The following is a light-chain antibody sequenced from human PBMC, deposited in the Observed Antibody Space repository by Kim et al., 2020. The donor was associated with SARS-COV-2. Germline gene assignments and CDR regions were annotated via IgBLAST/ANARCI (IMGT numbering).Light chain of an antibody. CDR1: QRSSSC. CDR2: HAS. CDR3: QQYNSYLLT. J-gene: IGKJ4*01. V-gene: IGKV1-5*01. Sequence: AVVGDSVTITRPASQRSSSCLAWYQQKPGKAPKPLVYHASSLESGVPSRFSGSGSGTEFTLTISSLQPGDFATYYCQQYNSYLLTFGGGTKVDIK.